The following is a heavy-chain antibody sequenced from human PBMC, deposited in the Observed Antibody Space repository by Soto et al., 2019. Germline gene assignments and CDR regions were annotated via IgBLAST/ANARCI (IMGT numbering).Heavy chain of an antibody. D-gene: IGHD4-17*01. V-gene: IGHV3-23*01. Sequence: EVQLLESGGGLVQPGGSLRLSCVASGLTFSNYAMHWVRQAPGKGLEWVSGIGYGGGGTYYADSVKGRLTISRHNSKNTVCLQMSSLRAEDTAVYYCVKDKGSTVSPSDYYYNGMDVWGQGTTVTVSS. CDR3: VKDKGSTVSPSDYYYNGMDV. J-gene: IGHJ6*02. CDR2: IGYGGGGT. CDR1: GLTFSNYA.